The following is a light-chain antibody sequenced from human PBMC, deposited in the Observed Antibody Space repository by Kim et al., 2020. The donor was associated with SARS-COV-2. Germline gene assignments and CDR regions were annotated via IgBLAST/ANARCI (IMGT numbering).Light chain of an antibody. CDR3: NSRDSNDNVV. Sequence: VALGQTVRITCQGDSLRSDYATWYQQKPGQAPILVIYGKNNRPSGIPDRFSGSSAGNTASLTITGTQAGDEADYYCNSRDSNDNVVFGGGTKLTVL. J-gene: IGLJ2*01. CDR1: SLRSDY. V-gene: IGLV3-19*01. CDR2: GKN.